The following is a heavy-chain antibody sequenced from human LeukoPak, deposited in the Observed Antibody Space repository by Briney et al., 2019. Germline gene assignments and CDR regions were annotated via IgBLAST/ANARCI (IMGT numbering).Heavy chain of an antibody. Sequence: PSETLSLTCTVSSGSIHSYWSWIRQPAGKGLEWIGRISGSGTIAYNPALQSRLTISIDTSKNQFSLKLMSVTAADTAVYYCARDSGTTGEVKFDPWGQGTLVTVSS. D-gene: IGHD3-10*01. CDR1: SGSIHSY. J-gene: IGHJ5*02. V-gene: IGHV4-4*07. CDR2: ISGSGTI. CDR3: ARDSGTTGEVKFDP.